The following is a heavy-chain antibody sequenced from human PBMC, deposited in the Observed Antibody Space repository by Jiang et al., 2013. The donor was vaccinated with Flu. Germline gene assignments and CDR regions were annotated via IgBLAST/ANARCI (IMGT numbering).Heavy chain of an antibody. CDR1: GGSISSSSYY. D-gene: IGHD3-3*01. J-gene: IGHJ2*01. V-gene: IGHV4-39*01. Sequence: PGLVKPSETLSLTCTVSGGSISSSSYYWGWIRQPPGKGLEWIGSIYYSGSTYYNPSLKSRVTISVDTSKNQFSLKLSSVTAADTAVYYCARSKDYDEFEYFDLWGRGTLVTVSS. CDR3: ARSKDYDEFEYFDL. CDR2: IYYSGST.